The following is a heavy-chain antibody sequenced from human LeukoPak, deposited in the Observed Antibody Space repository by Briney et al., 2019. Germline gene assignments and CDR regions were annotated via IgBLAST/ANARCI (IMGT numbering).Heavy chain of an antibody. CDR3: AKAGSGSYYKSRSGMDV. D-gene: IGHD3-10*01. Sequence: GGSLRLSCSASGFTFSRYAMHWVRQAPGKGLEYVSAISSNGGSTNYADSVKDRFTISRDNSKNTLYLQMSSLRTEDTAVYYCAKAGSGSYYKSRSGMDVWGKGTTVIVSS. CDR2: ISSNGGST. CDR1: GFTFSRYA. V-gene: IGHV3-64D*06. J-gene: IGHJ6*04.